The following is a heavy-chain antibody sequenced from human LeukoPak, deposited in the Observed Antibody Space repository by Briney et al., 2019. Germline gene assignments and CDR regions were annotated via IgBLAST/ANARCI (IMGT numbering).Heavy chain of an antibody. J-gene: IGHJ4*02. CDR2: IKSKTDGGTT. Sequence: GGSLRLSCAASGFIFTVYGMNWVRQAPGKGLEWVGRIKSKTDGGTTDYAAPVKGRFTISRDDSKNTLYLQMNSLKTEDTAVYYCLRDWYGSGSYWQIRESYFDYWGQGTLVTVSS. CDR3: LRDWYGSGSYWQIRESYFDY. V-gene: IGHV3-15*01. D-gene: IGHD3-10*01. CDR1: GFIFTVYG.